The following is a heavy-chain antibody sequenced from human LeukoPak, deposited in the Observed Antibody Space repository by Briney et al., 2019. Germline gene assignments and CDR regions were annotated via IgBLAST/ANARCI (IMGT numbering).Heavy chain of an antibody. Sequence: GGSLRLSCAASGFTFSSYGMHRVRQAPGKGLEWVGRIKSKTDGGTTDYAAPVKGRFTISRDDSKNTLYLQMNSLKTEDTAVYYCTTGIYTVTTYYWGQGTLVTVSS. D-gene: IGHD4-17*01. J-gene: IGHJ4*02. CDR2: IKSKTDGGTT. V-gene: IGHV3-15*01. CDR3: TTGIYTVTTYY. CDR1: GFTFSSYG.